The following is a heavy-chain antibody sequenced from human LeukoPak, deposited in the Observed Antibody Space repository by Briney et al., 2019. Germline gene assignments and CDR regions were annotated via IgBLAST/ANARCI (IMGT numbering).Heavy chain of an antibody. CDR2: VYYSGST. CDR1: GGSISSYY. J-gene: IGHJ4*02. CDR3: AGAYSDYNFIFDY. V-gene: IGHV4-59*01. D-gene: IGHD5-12*01. Sequence: KPSETLSLTCTVSGGSISSYYWSWIRQPPGKGLEWIGFVYYSGSTNYDPSLKSRVTISLDTSKNQFSLKMSSVTAADTAVYYCAGAYSDYNFIFDYWGRGTLVTVSS.